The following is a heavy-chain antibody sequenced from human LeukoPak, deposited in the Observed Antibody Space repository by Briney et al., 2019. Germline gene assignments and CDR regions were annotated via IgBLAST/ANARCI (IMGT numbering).Heavy chain of an antibody. D-gene: IGHD4-11*01. V-gene: IGHV1-18*01. J-gene: IGHJ6*03. CDR1: GYTFTSYG. Sequence: ASVKVSCKASGYTFTSYGISWVRQAPGQGLEWMGWISGYNGNTNHAQNLQGRVTMTTDTSTSTAYMELRSLRSDDTAVYYCARGSYSIYYMDVWGKGTTVTVSS. CDR2: ISGYNGNT. CDR3: ARGSYSIYYMDV.